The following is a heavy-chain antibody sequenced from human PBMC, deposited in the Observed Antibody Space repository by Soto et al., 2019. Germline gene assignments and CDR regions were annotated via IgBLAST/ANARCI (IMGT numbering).Heavy chain of an antibody. CDR3: ARTDYYYLDY. Sequence: QVQLVQSGAEVKKPGASVKVSCKASGYTFTSYAMHWVRQAPGQRLEWMGWINAGNGNTKYSQKFQGRVTITRGTAASTAYMKLSSLRSEDTALYYCARTDYYYLDYWGQGTLVTVSS. J-gene: IGHJ4*02. CDR1: GYTFTSYA. V-gene: IGHV1-3*01. CDR2: INAGNGNT. D-gene: IGHD3-10*01.